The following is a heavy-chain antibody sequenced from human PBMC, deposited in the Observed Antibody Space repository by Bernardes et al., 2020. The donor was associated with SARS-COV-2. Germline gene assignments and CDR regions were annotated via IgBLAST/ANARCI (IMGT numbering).Heavy chain of an antibody. CDR1: GFTFSNYA. D-gene: IGHD5-18*01. CDR2: ISSSSSYI. J-gene: IGHJ5*02. Sequence: GGSLRLSCAASGFTFSNYAMNWVRQAPGKGLEWVSSISSSSSYIYYADSVKGRFTISRDNAKNSLYLQMNSLRAEDTAVYYCARDLGYSYGGAFDPWGQGTLVTVSS. CDR3: ARDLGYSYGGAFDP. V-gene: IGHV3-21*01.